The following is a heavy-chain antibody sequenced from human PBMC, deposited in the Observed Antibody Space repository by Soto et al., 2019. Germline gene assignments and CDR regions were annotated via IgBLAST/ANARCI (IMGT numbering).Heavy chain of an antibody. CDR1: GFTFSSYA. CDR2: ISYDGSNK. V-gene: IGHV3-30-3*01. Sequence: QVQLVESGGGVVQPGRSLRLSCAASGFTFSSYAMHWVRQAPGQGLEWVAVISYDGSNKYYADSVKGRFTISRDNSKNTLYLQMNSLRAEDTAVYYCARAPYWGQGALVTVSS. J-gene: IGHJ4*02. CDR3: ARAPY.